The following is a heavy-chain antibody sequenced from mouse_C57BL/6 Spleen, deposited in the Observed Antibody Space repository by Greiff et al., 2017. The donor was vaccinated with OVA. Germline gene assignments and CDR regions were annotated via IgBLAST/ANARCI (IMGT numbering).Heavy chain of an antibody. CDR1: GFNIKDDY. D-gene: IGHD2-2*01. CDR2: IDPENGDT. V-gene: IGHV14-4*01. J-gene: IGHJ3*01. Sequence: DVQLVESGAELVRPGASVKLSCTASGFNIKDDYMHWVKQRPEQGLEWIGWIDPENGDTEYASKFQGKATITADTSSNTAYLQLSSLTSEDTAVYYCTTVTTSFAYWGQGTLVTVSA. CDR3: TTVTTSFAY.